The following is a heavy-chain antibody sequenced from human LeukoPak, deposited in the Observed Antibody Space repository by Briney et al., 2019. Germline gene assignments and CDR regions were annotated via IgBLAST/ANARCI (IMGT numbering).Heavy chain of an antibody. CDR3: ARGSSSWPYYYYYGMDV. Sequence: GGSLRLSCAASGFTFSSYGIHWVRQAPGKGLEWVAVIWYDGNNKYYADSVKGRFTISRDNSKNTLYLQMNSLRAEDTAVYYRARGSSSWPYYYYYGMDVWGQGTTVTVSS. CDR2: IWYDGNNK. CDR1: GFTFSSYG. D-gene: IGHD6-13*01. V-gene: IGHV3-33*01. J-gene: IGHJ6*02.